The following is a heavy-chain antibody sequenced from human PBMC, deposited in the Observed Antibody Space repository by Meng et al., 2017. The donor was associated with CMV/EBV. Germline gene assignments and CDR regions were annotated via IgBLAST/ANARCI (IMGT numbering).Heavy chain of an antibody. CDR2: ISGSGGST. Sequence: GGSLRLSCAASGFTFSSYAMSWVRQAPGKGLEWVSAISGSGGSTYYADSVKGRFTISRDNSKNTLYLRMNSLRAEDTAVYYCAKVGAVAGSYESPFGYWGQGTLVTVSS. D-gene: IGHD1-26*01. CDR3: AKVGAVAGSYESPFGY. CDR1: GFTFSSYA. V-gene: IGHV3-23*01. J-gene: IGHJ4*02.